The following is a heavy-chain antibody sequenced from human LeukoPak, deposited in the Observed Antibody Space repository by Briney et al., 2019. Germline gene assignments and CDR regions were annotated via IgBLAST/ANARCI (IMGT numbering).Heavy chain of an antibody. CDR3: ARGPYDGSGYYPDY. CDR1: GGSISSYY. J-gene: IGHJ4*02. D-gene: IGHD3-22*01. V-gene: IGHV4-59*01. CDR2: IYYSGST. Sequence: SETLSLTCTVSGGSISSYYWSWIRQPPGKGLEWIGYIYYSGSTNYNPSLKSRVTISVDTSKNQFSLKLSSVTAADTAVYYCARGPYDGSGYYPDYWGQGTLVTVSS.